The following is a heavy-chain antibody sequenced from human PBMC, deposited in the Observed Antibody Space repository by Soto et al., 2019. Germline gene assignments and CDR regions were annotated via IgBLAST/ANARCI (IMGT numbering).Heavy chain of an antibody. CDR3: ARDTMVRGVIISGYYYYGMDV. D-gene: IGHD3-10*01. Sequence: PSETLSLTCAVYGGSFSGYYWSWIRQPPGKGLEWIGEINHSGSTNYNPSLKSRVTISVDTSKNQFSLKLSSVTAADTAVYYCARDTMVRGVIISGYYYYGMDVWGQGTTVTVSS. CDR2: INHSGST. CDR1: GGSFSGYY. J-gene: IGHJ6*02. V-gene: IGHV4-34*01.